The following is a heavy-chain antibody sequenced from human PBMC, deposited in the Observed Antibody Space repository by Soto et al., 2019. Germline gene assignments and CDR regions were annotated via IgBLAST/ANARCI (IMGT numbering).Heavy chain of an antibody. Sequence: ASVKVSCKASGYTFTSYYMHWVRQAPGQGLEWMGIINPSGGSTSYAQKFQGRVTMTRDTSTSTVYMELSSLRSEDTAVYYCARCPAHTIFGVVISYYFDYWSQGTLVTVSS. CDR2: INPSGGST. D-gene: IGHD3-3*01. J-gene: IGHJ4*02. CDR3: ARCPAHTIFGVVISYYFDY. CDR1: GYTFTSYY. V-gene: IGHV1-46*01.